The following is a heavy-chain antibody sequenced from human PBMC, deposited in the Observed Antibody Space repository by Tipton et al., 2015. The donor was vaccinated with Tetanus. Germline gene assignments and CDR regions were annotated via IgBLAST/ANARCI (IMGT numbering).Heavy chain of an antibody. CDR3: ARDEGSSSDY. Sequence: TLSLTCTVSGGSISFGGYYWSWIRQLPGKGLEWIGYIYYSGKTYYNPSLKSRVTISLDKSKNQFFLNLTSLTAADTAVYYCARDEGSSSDYWGQGSQVTVSS. CDR2: IYYSGKT. J-gene: IGHJ4*02. V-gene: IGHV4-31*03. CDR1: GGSISFGGYY. D-gene: IGHD6-13*01.